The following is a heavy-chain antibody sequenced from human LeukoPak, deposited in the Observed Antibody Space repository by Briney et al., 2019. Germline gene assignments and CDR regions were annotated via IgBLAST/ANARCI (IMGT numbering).Heavy chain of an antibody. CDR2: INHSGST. Sequence: SETLSLTCAVYGGSFGGYYWSWIRQPPGKGLEWIGEINHSGSTNYNPSLKSRVTISVDTSKNQFSLKLSSVTAADTAVYYCARGQTFYYYYGMDVWGQGTTVTVSS. D-gene: IGHD3-16*01. J-gene: IGHJ6*02. V-gene: IGHV4-34*01. CDR3: ARGQTFYYYYGMDV. CDR1: GGSFGGYY.